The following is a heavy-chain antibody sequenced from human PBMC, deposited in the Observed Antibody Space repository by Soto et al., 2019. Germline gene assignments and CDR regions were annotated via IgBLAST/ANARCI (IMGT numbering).Heavy chain of an antibody. V-gene: IGHV1-69*06. CDR2: TGSGTGPG. CDR3: ARRDSGGFYRFFDS. D-gene: IGHD2-15*01. J-gene: IGHJ4*02. CDR1: GGSLSTNP. Sequence: SVKVSCKASGGSLSTNPISWVRQAPGQGLEWMGGTGSGTGPGNRAQKFQGRLTVTADKSTSTVYMELTNLSSEDTAVYYCARRDSGGFYRFFDSWGQGTLVTVSS.